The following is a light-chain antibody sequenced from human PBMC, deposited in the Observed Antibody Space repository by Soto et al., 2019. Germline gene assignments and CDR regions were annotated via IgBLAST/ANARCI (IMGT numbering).Light chain of an antibody. J-gene: IGKJ4*01. CDR1: QTVSSAY. V-gene: IGKV3-20*01. CDR2: GAS. Sequence: DIVLTQSPGTLSLSPGERATLSCRTSQTVSSAYLAWYQQKPGQAPRLLIYGASSRATGIPDRFSGSGCGTDFPFILSRLEPADFGVYYCQQYGSSPPLTFGGGTKVDIK. CDR3: QQYGSSPPLT.